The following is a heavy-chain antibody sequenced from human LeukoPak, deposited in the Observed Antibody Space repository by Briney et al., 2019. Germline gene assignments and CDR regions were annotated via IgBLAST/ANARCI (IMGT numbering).Heavy chain of an antibody. CDR2: IYHSGST. V-gene: IGHV4-30-2*01. Sequence: KPSETLSLTCAVSGGSISSGGYSWSWIRQPPGKGLEWIGYIYHSGSTYYNPSLKSRVTISVDRSKNQFSLKLSSVTAADTAVYYCARAYDFWSGYWPFYYYYGMDVWGQGTTVTVSS. CDR3: ARAYDFWSGYWPFYYYYGMDV. D-gene: IGHD3-3*01. CDR1: GGSISSGGYS. J-gene: IGHJ6*02.